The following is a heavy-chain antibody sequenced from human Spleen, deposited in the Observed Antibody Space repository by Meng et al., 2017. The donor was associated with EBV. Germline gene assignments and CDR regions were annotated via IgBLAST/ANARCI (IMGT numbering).Heavy chain of an antibody. CDR1: GDSISRSNW. V-gene: IGHV4/OR15-8*01. Sequence: QVQLREAGPGLVKPSETLSLSCSVSGDSISRSNWWSWVRQPPGKGLEWIGQVFHTGSTNQIPSLKSRVTFSVDTSKNQFSLRLSSVTAADTAFYYCAIGYYHSGSYGSFDYWGQGILVTVSS. D-gene: IGHD3-10*01. J-gene: IGHJ4*02. CDR3: AIGYYHSGSYGSFDY. CDR2: VFHTGST.